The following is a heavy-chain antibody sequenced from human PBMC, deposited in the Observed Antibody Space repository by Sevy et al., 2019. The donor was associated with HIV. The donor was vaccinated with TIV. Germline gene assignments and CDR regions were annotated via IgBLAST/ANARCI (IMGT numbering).Heavy chain of an antibody. Sequence: GGSLRLSCAASGFTFKSYWMTWVRQAPGKGLEWVANINQDGSEKYYSDSLKGRFSISRDNSKNSVHLQINTLRAEDTAVYYCAREGSAYDTYHYHYAMDVWGQGTTVTVSS. D-gene: IGHD5-12*01. CDR1: GFTFKSYW. CDR2: INQDGSEK. V-gene: IGHV3-7*01. J-gene: IGHJ6*02. CDR3: AREGSAYDTYHYHYAMDV.